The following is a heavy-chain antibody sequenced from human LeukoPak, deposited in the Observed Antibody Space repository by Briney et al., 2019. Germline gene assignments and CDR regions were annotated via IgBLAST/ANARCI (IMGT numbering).Heavy chain of an antibody. CDR3: AKVRRGYSYGYYYYGMDV. CDR1: GFTFDEYA. CDR2: INGDGGST. Sequence: GGSLRLSCPASGFTFDEYAMHWVRQAPGKGLEWVSVINGDGGSTYYADSVNDRFTISRDNSKNSLYLKMNSLRTEDTALYYCAKVRRGYSYGYYYYGMDVWGQGITVTVSS. D-gene: IGHD5-18*01. J-gene: IGHJ6*02. V-gene: IGHV3-43*02.